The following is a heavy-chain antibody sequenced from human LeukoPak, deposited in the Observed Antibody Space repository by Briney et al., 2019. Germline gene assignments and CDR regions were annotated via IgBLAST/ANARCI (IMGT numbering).Heavy chain of an antibody. CDR1: GYSFTSYW. J-gene: IGHJ6*03. CDR3: ASSIIRGGYYYYMDV. D-gene: IGHD3-10*01. Sequence: GESLKISCKGSGYSFTSYWIAWVRQMPGKGLEWMGIIYPGDSDTRYSPSFQGQVTISADKSISAAYLQWSSLKASDTAVYYCASSIIRGGYYYYMDVWGKGTTVTVSS. V-gene: IGHV5-51*01. CDR2: IYPGDSDT.